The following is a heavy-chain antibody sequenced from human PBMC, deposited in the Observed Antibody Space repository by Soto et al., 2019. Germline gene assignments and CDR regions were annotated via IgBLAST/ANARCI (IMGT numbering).Heavy chain of an antibody. Sequence: QVQLVESGGGVVQPGGSLRLSCAASGFTFSRNAMHWVRQAPGKWLEWVAVISYDGSNKYYADSVKGRFTISRDNSKNTLYLQMNSLRAEDTAVYYCARDQLAGTAQYYYYGMDVWGQGTTVTVSS. V-gene: IGHV3-30-3*01. CDR1: GFTFSRNA. CDR3: ARDQLAGTAQYYYYGMDV. D-gene: IGHD6-19*01. J-gene: IGHJ6*02. CDR2: ISYDGSNK.